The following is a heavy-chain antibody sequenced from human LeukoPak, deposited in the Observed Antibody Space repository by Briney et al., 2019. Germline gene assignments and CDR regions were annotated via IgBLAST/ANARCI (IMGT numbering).Heavy chain of an antibody. CDR3: ARRHLHSTSGDFDY. Sequence: PGGSLRLSCAASGFSFSSYAMAWVRQAPGKWLEWVSSIDGSAVFTYYGDSVKGRFTISRDNFKNTLFLQMYSLSAEDTAIYYCARRHLHSTSGDFDYWGQGTLVTVSS. CDR2: IDGSAVFT. D-gene: IGHD3-10*01. V-gene: IGHV3-23*02. CDR1: GFSFSSYA. J-gene: IGHJ4*02.